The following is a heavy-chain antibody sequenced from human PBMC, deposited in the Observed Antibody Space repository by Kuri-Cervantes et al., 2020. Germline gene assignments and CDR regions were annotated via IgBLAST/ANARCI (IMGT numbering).Heavy chain of an antibody. CDR1: GFTFSSYA. D-gene: IGHD3-10*01. J-gene: IGHJ4*02. V-gene: IGHV3-23*01. CDR3: AKDEPSGYGSGSDYNGLFDY. Sequence: GGSLRLSCAASGFTFSSYAMSWVRQAPGKGLEWVSAISGSGGSTYYADSVEGRFTISRDNSNNTLYLQMNSLRAEDTAVYYCAKDEPSGYGSGSDYNGLFDYWGQGTLVTVSS. CDR2: ISGSGGST.